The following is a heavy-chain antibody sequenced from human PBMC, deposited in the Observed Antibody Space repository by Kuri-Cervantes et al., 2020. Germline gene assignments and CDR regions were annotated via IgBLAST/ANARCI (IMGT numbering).Heavy chain of an antibody. Sequence: SETLSLTCTVSGGSISSYYWSWIRQPPGKGLEWIGYMYYSGSTNYNPSLKSRVTISVDTSKNQFSLKLSSVTAADTAVYYCARYSSLYYYNSGGYSEYFQHWGQGTLVTVSS. CDR2: MYYSGST. J-gene: IGHJ1*01. CDR1: GGSISSYY. CDR3: ARYSSLYYYNSGGYSEYFQH. D-gene: IGHD3-22*01. V-gene: IGHV4-59*08.